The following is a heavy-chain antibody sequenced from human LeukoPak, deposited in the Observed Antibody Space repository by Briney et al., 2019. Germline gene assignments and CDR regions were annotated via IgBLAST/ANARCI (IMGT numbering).Heavy chain of an antibody. D-gene: IGHD3-9*01. Sequence: GGSLRLSCAASGFTFSSYWMHWVRQAPGKGLVWVSRINSDGSSTGYADSVKGRFTISRDNAKNTLYLQMNSLRAEDTAVYYCARDPPYDILTGYYNWGQGTLVTVSS. J-gene: IGHJ4*02. CDR2: INSDGSST. CDR3: ARDPPYDILTGYYN. CDR1: GFTFSSYW. V-gene: IGHV3-74*01.